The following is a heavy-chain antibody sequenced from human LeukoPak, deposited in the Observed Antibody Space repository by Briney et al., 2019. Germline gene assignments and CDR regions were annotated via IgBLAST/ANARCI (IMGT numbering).Heavy chain of an antibody. V-gene: IGHV3-48*02. CDR1: GFTFSSYW. J-gene: IGHJ4*02. CDR3: ARVSGSGWFPDY. Sequence: GGSLRLSCAASGFTFSSYWMHWVRQAPGKGLEWVSHISSWSSATYYADSVKGRFTISRDNAKNSLYLKLNSLRDEDSAVYYCARVSGSGWFPDYWGQGTLVTVSS. CDR2: ISSWSSAT. D-gene: IGHD6-19*01.